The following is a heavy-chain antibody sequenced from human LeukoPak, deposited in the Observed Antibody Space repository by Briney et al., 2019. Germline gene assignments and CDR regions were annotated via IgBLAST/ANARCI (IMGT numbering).Heavy chain of an antibody. D-gene: IGHD5-18*01. Sequence: GGSLRLSCAASGFTFSSYGMHWVRQAPGKGMEWVAHIWYDVTNKFYADSFNVPFTISRDNSKYTLYLQITSLRAKDTAVYYCARDPYVDTAIFDAFDIWGQGTMVTVSS. V-gene: IGHV3-33*01. CDR2: IWYDVTNK. J-gene: IGHJ3*02. CDR3: ARDPYVDTAIFDAFDI. CDR1: GFTFSSYG.